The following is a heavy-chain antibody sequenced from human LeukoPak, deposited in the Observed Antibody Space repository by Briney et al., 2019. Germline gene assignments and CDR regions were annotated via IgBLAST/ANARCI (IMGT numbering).Heavy chain of an antibody. CDR1: GGSISSSSYY. J-gene: IGHJ4*02. CDR3: ARDRLTGTTDD. Sequence: SETLSLTCTVSGGSISSSSYYWSWIRQPAGKGLEWTGRIYTSGSTNYNPSLKSRVTISVDTSKNQFSLKLSSVTAADTAVYYCARDRLTGTTDDWGQGTLVTVSS. D-gene: IGHD1-20*01. CDR2: IYTSGST. V-gene: IGHV4-61*02.